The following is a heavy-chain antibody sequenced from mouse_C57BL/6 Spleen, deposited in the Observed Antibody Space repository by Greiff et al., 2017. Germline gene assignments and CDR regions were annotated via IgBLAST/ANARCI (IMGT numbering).Heavy chain of an antibody. V-gene: IGHV2-9*01. D-gene: IGHD1-1*01. J-gene: IGHJ3*01. CDR1: GFSFTSYG. Sequence: VLLVESGPGLVAPSQSLSLTCTVSGFSFTSYGVDWVRQPPGKGLEWMGGIWGGGSTNYNSALMTRLSISKDNSKSKVFLKMNILQTNDTAMYYCAKRDYGSSSGFAYRGQGTLVTVSA. CDR2: IWGGGST. CDR3: AKRDYGSSSGFAY.